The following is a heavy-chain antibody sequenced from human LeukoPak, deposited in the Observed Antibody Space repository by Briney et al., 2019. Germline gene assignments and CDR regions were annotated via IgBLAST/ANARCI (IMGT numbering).Heavy chain of an antibody. CDR3: AKGRPTVTTNHGEFDY. D-gene: IGHD4-17*01. Sequence: GGSLRLSCAASGFTFSSYWMHWVRQAPGKGLVWVSRINSDGSSTSYADSVKGRFTISRDNAKNTLYLQMNSLRAEDTAVYYCAKGRPTVTTNHGEFDYWGQGTLVTVSS. CDR1: GFTFSSYW. V-gene: IGHV3-74*01. J-gene: IGHJ4*02. CDR2: INSDGSST.